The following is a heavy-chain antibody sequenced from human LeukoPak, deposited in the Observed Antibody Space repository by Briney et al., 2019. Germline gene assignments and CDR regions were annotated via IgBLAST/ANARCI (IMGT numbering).Heavy chain of an antibody. Sequence: GGSLRLSCAASGVTFSSYAMHWVRQAPGKGLEYVSAISSNGGSTYYANSVKGRFTISRDNSKNTLYLQMGSLRAEDMAVYYCARASDFWSGYFFDYWGQGTLVTVSS. V-gene: IGHV3-64*01. CDR3: ARASDFWSGYFFDY. J-gene: IGHJ4*02. CDR2: ISSNGGST. D-gene: IGHD3-3*01. CDR1: GVTFSSYA.